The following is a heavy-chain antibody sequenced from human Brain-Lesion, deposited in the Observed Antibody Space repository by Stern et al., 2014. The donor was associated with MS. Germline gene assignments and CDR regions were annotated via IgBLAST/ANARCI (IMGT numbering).Heavy chain of an antibody. CDR2: IGRSGDSI. Sequence: QVQLVQSGGGLVKPGGSLRLSCAASGFIFSDYYMSWIRQAPGKGLEWVSYIGRSGDSIYYADSGKGRFTISRDNAKNSLYLQMNSLRAEDTAVYYCARGPRRYYGSESPNTYYYGMDVWGQGTTVTVSS. D-gene: IGHD3-10*01. CDR3: ARGPRRYYGSESPNTYYYGMDV. CDR1: GFIFSDYY. V-gene: IGHV3-11*01. J-gene: IGHJ6*02.